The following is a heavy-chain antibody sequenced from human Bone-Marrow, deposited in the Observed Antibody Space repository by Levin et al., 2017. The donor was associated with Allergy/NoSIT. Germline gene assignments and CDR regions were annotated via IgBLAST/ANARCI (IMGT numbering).Heavy chain of an antibody. D-gene: IGHD2-15*01. CDR3: ARVRGGYCSGTSCSYAFDS. CDR2: IMQDGSEK. Sequence: GESLKISCAASGFTFSSYWMSWVRQAPGKGLEWVANIMQDGSEKYYVDSVKGRFTISRDNAKNSLYLQMNSLRAEDTAVYYCARVRGGYCSGTSCSYAFDSWGRGTTVTVSS. J-gene: IGHJ3*02. CDR1: GFTFSSYW. V-gene: IGHV3-7*04.